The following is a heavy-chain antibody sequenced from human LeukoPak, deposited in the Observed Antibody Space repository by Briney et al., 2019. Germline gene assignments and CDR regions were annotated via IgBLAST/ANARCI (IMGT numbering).Heavy chain of an antibody. V-gene: IGHV3-21*01. J-gene: IGHJ4*02. CDR1: GFTFSSHG. D-gene: IGHD3-22*01. Sequence: GGSLRLSCAASGFTFSSHGMNWVRQAPGKGLEWVSSFSAGSRYMYFADSVKGRFTIFRDDAYNSLYLQMDSLRAEDTAVYYCARESYDSSGYYPRDFDSWGQGTLVTVSS. CDR3: ARESYDSSGYYPRDFDS. CDR2: FSAGSRYM.